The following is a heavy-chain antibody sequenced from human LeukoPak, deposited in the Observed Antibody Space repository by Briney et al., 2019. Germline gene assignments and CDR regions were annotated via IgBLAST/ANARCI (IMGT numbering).Heavy chain of an antibody. CDR2: IYSGGST. J-gene: IGHJ4*02. D-gene: IGHD3-22*01. CDR3: AIQTHYYDSSGYGVDY. V-gene: IGHV3-66*01. Sequence: PGGSLRLSCAASGFTFSSYNMNWVRQAPGKGLEWVSVIYSGGSTYYADSVKGRFTISRDNSKNTLYLQMNSLRAEDTAVYYCAIQTHYYDSSGYGVDYWGQGTLVTVSS. CDR1: GFTFSSYN.